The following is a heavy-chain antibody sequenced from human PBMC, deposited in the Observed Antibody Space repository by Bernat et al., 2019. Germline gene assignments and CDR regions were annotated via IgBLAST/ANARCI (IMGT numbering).Heavy chain of an antibody. Sequence: VQLVESGGGVVQPGRSLRLSCAASGFTFSSYGMHWVRQAPGKGLEWVSAISGSGGSTYYADSVKGRFTISRDNSKNTLYLQMNSLRAEDTAVYYCAKDMGYSYGGGAFDIWGQGTMVTVSS. V-gene: IGHV3-23*04. CDR2: ISGSGGST. D-gene: IGHD5-18*01. J-gene: IGHJ3*02. CDR1: GFTFSSYG. CDR3: AKDMGYSYGGGAFDI.